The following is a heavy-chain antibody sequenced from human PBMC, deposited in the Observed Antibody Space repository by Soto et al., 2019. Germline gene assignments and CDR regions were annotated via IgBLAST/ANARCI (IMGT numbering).Heavy chain of an antibody. CDR3: ARRSSTFLNEVIFDP. CDR1: RYTFTSYD. Sequence: ASVKVSCKASRYTFTSYDIFWVRQSPGQGLEWMGWIKTDSGDTHYAQNFQGRVTMTRDTSISTAYMELNNLASDDTAAYYCARRSSTFLNEVIFDPWGQGTLVTVS. D-gene: IGHD2-2*01. J-gene: IGHJ5*02. CDR2: IKTDSGDT. V-gene: IGHV1-2*02.